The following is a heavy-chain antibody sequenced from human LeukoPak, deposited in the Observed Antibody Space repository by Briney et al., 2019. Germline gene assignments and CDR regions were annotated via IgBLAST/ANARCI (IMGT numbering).Heavy chain of an antibody. V-gene: IGHV1-18*01. CDR1: GYTFTSYG. J-gene: IGHJ3*02. CDR3: AHGSTDDAFDI. D-gene: IGHD2-2*01. Sequence: GASVKVSCKASGYTFTSYGISWVRQAPGQGLEWMGWSSAYNGNTNYAQKLQGRVTMTTDTSTSTAYMELSRLRSDDTAVYYCAHGSTDDAFDIWGQGTMVTVSS. CDR2: SSAYNGNT.